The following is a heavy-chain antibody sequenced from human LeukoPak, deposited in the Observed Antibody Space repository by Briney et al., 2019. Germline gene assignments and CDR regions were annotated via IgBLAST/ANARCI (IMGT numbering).Heavy chain of an antibody. CDR1: GGSISSGSYY. Sequence: SETLSLTCTVAGGSISSGSYYWSWIRQPAGKGLEWIGRIYTSGSTNYNPSLKSRVTISVDTSKTQFSLKLSSVLAADTAVYYCARGASKWGLRWYYFDYCGQGTLVTVSS. J-gene: IGHJ4*02. D-gene: IGHD7-27*01. V-gene: IGHV4-61*02. CDR3: ARGASKWGLRWYYFDY. CDR2: IYTSGST.